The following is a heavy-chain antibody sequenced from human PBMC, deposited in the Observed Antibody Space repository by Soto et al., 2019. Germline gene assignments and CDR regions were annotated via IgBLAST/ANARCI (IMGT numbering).Heavy chain of an antibody. J-gene: IGHJ3*02. V-gene: IGHV4-39*01. CDR3: ARVQAIIGPPEDAFDI. D-gene: IGHD2-21*01. CDR1: GGPIHSSTYY. Sequence: SETLSLTCSVSGGPIHSSTYYWGWIRQSPGKRLEWIGSVYYSGSTYYNPSLASRLTISVDTSKNQLSLKLKSVTAADTALYYCARVQAIIGPPEDAFDIWGQGTRVTVSS. CDR2: VYYSGST.